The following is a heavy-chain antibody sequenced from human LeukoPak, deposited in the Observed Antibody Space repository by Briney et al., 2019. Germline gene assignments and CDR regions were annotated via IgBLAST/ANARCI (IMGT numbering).Heavy chain of an antibody. CDR3: ARLEGNAFLDY. CDR2: IYPVDSDT. J-gene: IGHJ4*02. V-gene: IGHV5-51*01. CDR1: GYIFTNYW. Sequence: GESLKISCKGSGYIFTNYWIAWVRQMPGKGLEWMGMIYPVDSDTRYSPSFHGQVIISVDKSISTAYLQWSSLKASDTAMYYCARLEGNAFLDYWGQGTLVTVSS. D-gene: IGHD2-8*01.